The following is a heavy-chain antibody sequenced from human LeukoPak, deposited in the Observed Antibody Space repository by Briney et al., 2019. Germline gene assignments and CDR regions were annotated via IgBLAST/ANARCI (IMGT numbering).Heavy chain of an antibody. D-gene: IGHD2-15*01. J-gene: IGHJ4*02. CDR2: INWNGGST. Sequence: VGSLRLSCAASGFTFYDYGMSWVRHAPGQGLEWVSGINWNGGSTGYADTVMGRFTISRDKATNSLYLQMISLRAEDTALYYCARDDCSGGSCLGPGYFDYWGQGTLVTVSS. V-gene: IGHV3-20*04. CDR1: GFTFYDYG. CDR3: ARDDCSGGSCLGPGYFDY.